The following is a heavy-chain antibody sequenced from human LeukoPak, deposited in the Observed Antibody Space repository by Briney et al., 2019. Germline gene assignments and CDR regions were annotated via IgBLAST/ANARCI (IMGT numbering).Heavy chain of an antibody. Sequence: ASVKVSCKASGYTFTSYGISWVRQAPGQGLEWMGWISAFNGNTNYAQKLQGRVTMTTDTSTSTAYMELRSLRSDDTAVYYCAREQRFLEWLLKDDDAFDIWGQGTMVTVSS. J-gene: IGHJ3*02. CDR1: GYTFTSYG. CDR2: ISAFNGNT. CDR3: AREQRFLEWLLKDDDAFDI. D-gene: IGHD3-3*01. V-gene: IGHV1-18*01.